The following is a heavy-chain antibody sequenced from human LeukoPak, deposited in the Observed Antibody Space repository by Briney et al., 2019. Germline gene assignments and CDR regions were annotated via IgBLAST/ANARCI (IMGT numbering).Heavy chain of an antibody. J-gene: IGHJ6*04. CDR1: GFTFGDYY. Sequence: GGSLRLSCAASGFTFGDYYMSWIRQAPGKGLEWVSYISSSSSYTNYADSVKGRFTISRDNARNSLYLQMNSLRAEDTAVYYCARDGDRIAVAGQYYYYYGMDVWGKGTPVTVSS. V-gene: IGHV3-11*06. CDR3: ARDGDRIAVAGQYYYYYGMDV. D-gene: IGHD6-19*01. CDR2: ISSSSSYT.